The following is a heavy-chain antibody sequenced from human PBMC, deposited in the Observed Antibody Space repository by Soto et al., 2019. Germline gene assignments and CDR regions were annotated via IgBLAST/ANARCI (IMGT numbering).Heavy chain of an antibody. J-gene: IGHJ4*02. V-gene: IGHV4-39*01. D-gene: IGHD3-3*01. CDR3: ASGGSKSEYYDFWSGSPGDFDY. CDR1: GGSISSSSYY. Sequence: QLQLQESGPGLVKPSETLSLTCTVSGGSISSSSYYWGWIRQPPGKGLEWIGSIYYSGSTYYNPSLKSRVTISVDTSKNQFSLKLSSVTAADTAVYYCASGGSKSEYYDFWSGSPGDFDYWGQGTLVTVSS. CDR2: IYYSGST.